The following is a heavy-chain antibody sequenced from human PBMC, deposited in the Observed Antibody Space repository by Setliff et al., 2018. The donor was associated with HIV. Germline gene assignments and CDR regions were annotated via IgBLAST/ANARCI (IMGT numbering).Heavy chain of an antibody. CDR3: ARTRGYTYGYIDS. V-gene: IGHV4-4*07. Sequence: SETLSLTCTVSGGSITSYYWSWIRQPAGKGLEWIGSFSPRGRTYQNVSLKSRVTISVDRSKNQFSLKLNSVTAADTAVYYCARTRGYTYGYIDSWAQGTLVTVSS. CDR1: GGSITSYY. D-gene: IGHD5-18*01. J-gene: IGHJ4*02. CDR2: FSPRGRT.